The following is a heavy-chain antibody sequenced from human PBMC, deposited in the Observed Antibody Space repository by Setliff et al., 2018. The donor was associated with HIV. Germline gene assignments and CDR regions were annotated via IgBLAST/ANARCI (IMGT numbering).Heavy chain of an antibody. J-gene: IGHJ4*02. Sequence: SVKVSCKASGSTFTSYAINWVRQAPGQGLEWMGGIIPIFGTANYAQKFQGRVTITADESTSTAYMELSSLRSEDTAIYYCAKTSRVREYNSPFDSWGQGTLVTVSS. CDR2: IIPIFGTA. CDR3: AKTSRVREYNSPFDS. D-gene: IGHD3-10*01. V-gene: IGHV1-69*13. CDR1: GSTFTSYA.